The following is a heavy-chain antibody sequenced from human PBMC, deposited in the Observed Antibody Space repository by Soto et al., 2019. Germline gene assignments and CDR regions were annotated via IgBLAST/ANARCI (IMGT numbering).Heavy chain of an antibody. CDR3: APWFGAFDY. J-gene: IGHJ4*02. CDR2: ISYDGSNK. D-gene: IGHD3-10*01. Sequence: QVQLVESGGGVVQPGRSLRLSCAASGFTFSSYGMHWVRQAPGKGLEWVAVISYDGSNKYYADSVKGRFTISRDNSKNALYLQVNRLRAEDAAVYYCAPWFGAFDYWGQGTLVTVSS. CDR1: GFTFSSYG. V-gene: IGHV3-30*03.